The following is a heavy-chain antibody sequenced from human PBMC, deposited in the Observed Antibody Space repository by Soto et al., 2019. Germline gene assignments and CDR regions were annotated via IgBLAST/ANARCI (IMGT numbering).Heavy chain of an antibody. CDR2: IYPGDSDT. D-gene: IGHD1-26*01. CDR3: ARLRVNMDGSYYNDY. V-gene: IGHV5-51*01. J-gene: IGHJ4*02. CDR1: GYSFTSYW. Sequence: EVQLVQSGAEVKKPGESLKISCKGSGYSFTSYWSGWVRQMPGKGLEWMGIIYPGDSDTRYSPSFQGQVTISADKSISTAYLQWSSLKASDTAMYYCARLRVNMDGSYYNDYWGQGTLVTVSS.